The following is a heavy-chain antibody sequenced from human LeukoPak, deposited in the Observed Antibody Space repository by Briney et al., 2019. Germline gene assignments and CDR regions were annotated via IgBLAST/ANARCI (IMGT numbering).Heavy chain of an antibody. J-gene: IGHJ4*02. V-gene: IGHV4-34*01. CDR1: GGSFSGYY. Sequence: SETLSLTCAVYGGSFSGYYWSWIRQPPGKGLEWIGEINHSGSTNYNPSLKSRVTISVDTSKNQFSLKLSSVTAADTAVYYCARGRKPQLLRPPRGFDYWGPGTLVTVSS. D-gene: IGHD2-2*01. CDR2: INHSGST. CDR3: ARGRKPQLLRPPRGFDY.